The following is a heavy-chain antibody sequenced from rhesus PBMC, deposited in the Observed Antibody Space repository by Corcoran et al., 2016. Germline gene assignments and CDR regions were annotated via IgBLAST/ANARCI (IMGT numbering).Heavy chain of an antibody. CDR1: GGSISDGSY. J-gene: IGHJ4*01. D-gene: IGHD4-23*01. Sequence: QVQLQESGPGLVKPSETLSLTCAVSGGSISDGSYWRWIRRPPGQGLGWIGYIYGSGGSTYYNPSLKSRVTISTDTSKNQFSLKLSSVTAADTAVYYCARDLGYSNYAVDYWGQGVLVTVSS. V-gene: IGHV4-106*01. CDR3: ARDLGYSNYAVDY. CDR2: IYGSGGST.